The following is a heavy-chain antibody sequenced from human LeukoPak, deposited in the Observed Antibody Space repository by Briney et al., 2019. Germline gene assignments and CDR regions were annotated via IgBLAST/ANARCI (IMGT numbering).Heavy chain of an antibody. D-gene: IGHD3-10*01. CDR3: ASASYYGSGSDAFDI. CDR1: GGSISSHY. V-gene: IGHV4-59*11. CDR2: IYYSGST. Sequence: SETLSLTCTVSGGSISSHYWSWIRQPPGKGLEWIGYIYYSGSTNYNPSLKSRVTMSVDTSKNQFSLKLSSVTAADTAVYYCASASYYGSGSDAFDIWGQGTLVTVSS. J-gene: IGHJ3*02.